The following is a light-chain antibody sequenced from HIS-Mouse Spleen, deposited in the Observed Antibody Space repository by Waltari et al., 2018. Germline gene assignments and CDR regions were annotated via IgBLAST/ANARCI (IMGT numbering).Light chain of an antibody. CDR2: EGS. CDR1: SSDVGSYNL. CDR3: SSYTSSSTYV. Sequence: QSALTQPASVSGSPGQSITISCTGTSSDVGSYNLVSWYQQHPGKAPKLMIYEGSKRPSGVSNRFSGSKSGNTASLTISGLQAEDEADYYCSSYTSSSTYVFRTGTKVTVL. V-gene: IGLV2-14*02. J-gene: IGLJ1*01.